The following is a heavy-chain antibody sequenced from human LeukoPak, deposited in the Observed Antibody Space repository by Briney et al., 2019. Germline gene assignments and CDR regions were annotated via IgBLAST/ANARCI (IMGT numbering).Heavy chain of an antibody. CDR3: AHSRLGDYGDYQSFNY. V-gene: IGHV2-5*02. D-gene: IGHD4-17*01. CDR2: NYWDDDK. J-gene: IGHJ4*02. Sequence: SRPTLLKPTQTLMLTCTFSGFSLSTSGVGVGWIRPPPGKALDWLALNYWDDDKRYSPSLKSRLTITKDTSKNQVVLTITNMDPVDTATYYCAHSRLGDYGDYQSFNYWGQGTLVTVSS. CDR1: GFSLSTSGVG.